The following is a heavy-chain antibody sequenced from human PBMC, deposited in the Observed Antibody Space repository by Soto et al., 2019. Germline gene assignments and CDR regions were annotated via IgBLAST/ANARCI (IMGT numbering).Heavy chain of an antibody. CDR1: GFTLNTYS. CDR2: ITSSGSTT. Sequence: GSLRLSCEVSGFTLNTYSMNWVRQAPGKGLEWVSFITSSGSTTYYADSVKGRFTVSRDNVKNSLFLQMNSLRDEDTAVYYCARVAIASGGVIAVTYALDVWGQGTTVTGSS. CDR3: ARVAIASGGVIAVTYALDV. D-gene: IGHD3-16*02. J-gene: IGHJ6*02. V-gene: IGHV3-48*02.